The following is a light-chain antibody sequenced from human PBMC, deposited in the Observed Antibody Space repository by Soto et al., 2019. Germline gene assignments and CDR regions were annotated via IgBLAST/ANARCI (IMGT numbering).Light chain of an antibody. V-gene: IGKV3-20*01. CDR2: AAS. Sequence: EIVLTQSPGTLSLSPGEGATLSCRASQSVSSSYLAWYQQTPGQAPRLLIYAASSRATGIPDRFSGSGSGTDFTLTISRLEPEDFAVYYCQQYGVSPLTFGPGTKVEIK. CDR3: QQYGVSPLT. CDR1: QSVSSSY. J-gene: IGKJ3*01.